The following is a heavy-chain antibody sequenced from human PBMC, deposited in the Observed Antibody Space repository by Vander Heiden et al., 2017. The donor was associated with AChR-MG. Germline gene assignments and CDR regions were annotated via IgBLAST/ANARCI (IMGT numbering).Heavy chain of an antibody. V-gene: IGHV3-21*01. D-gene: IGHD3-9*01. CDR2: ISSSSSYI. Sequence: EVQLVESGGGLVKPGGSLRLSCAASGFTFSSYSMNWVRQAPGKGLEWVSSISSSSSYIYYADSVKGRFTISRDNAKNSLYLQMNSLRAEDTAVYYCARGPPSYYDIRDYWGQGTLVTVSS. J-gene: IGHJ4*02. CDR3: ARGPPSYYDIRDY. CDR1: GFTFSSYS.